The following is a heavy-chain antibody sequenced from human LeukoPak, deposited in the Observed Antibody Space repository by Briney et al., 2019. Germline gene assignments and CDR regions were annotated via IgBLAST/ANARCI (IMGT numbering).Heavy chain of an antibody. Sequence: GGSLRLSCAASGIPFTSNWYWVRQAPGKGLVWVSRISTDGSSTSYADSVKGRFTISRDNAKNTLYLQMNSLRVEDMALYYCAPIGVGYWGQGTRVTVSS. D-gene: IGHD1-26*01. CDR3: APIGVGY. CDR1: GIPFTSNW. CDR2: ISTDGSST. V-gene: IGHV3-74*01. J-gene: IGHJ4*02.